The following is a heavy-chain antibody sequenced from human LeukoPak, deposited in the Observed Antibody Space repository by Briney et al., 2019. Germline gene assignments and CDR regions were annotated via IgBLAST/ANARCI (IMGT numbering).Heavy chain of an antibody. CDR1: GGSISSSSYY. J-gene: IGHJ4*02. CDR3: ARQRRSGSDQRPYFDY. V-gene: IGHV4-39*01. D-gene: IGHD1-26*01. CDR2: IYYSGST. Sequence: SETLSLTCTVSGGSISSSSYYWGWIRQPPGKGLEWIGSIYYSGSTYYNPSLKSRVTISVDTSKNQFSLKLSSVTAADTAVYYCARQRRSGSDQRPYFDYWGQGTLVTVSS.